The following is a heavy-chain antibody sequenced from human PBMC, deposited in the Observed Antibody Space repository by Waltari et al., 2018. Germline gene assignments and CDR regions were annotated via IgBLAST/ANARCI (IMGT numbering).Heavy chain of an antibody. D-gene: IGHD2-8*01. V-gene: IGHV3-74*01. CDR2: INSDGSTT. CDR3: ATAGYYRFDF. Sequence: EVQLVESGGDLVQPGGSLRLSCVGSGSTFSSPCLTWVRQAPGEGLVWVARINSDGSTTDYADSVKGRFTISRDNAKNTLYLQINSLSVEDTAIYYCATAGYYRFDFWGQGTLVTVSS. CDR1: GSTFSSPC. J-gene: IGHJ4*02.